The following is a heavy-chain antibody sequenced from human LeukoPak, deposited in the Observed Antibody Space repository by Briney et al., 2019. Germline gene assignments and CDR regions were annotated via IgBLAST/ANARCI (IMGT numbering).Heavy chain of an antibody. D-gene: IGHD1-26*01. Sequence: PSETLSLTCTVSGVSISSSNSYWGWIRQPPGKGLEWIGSIYYSGNTYYNASLKSQVSISIDTSKNQFSLRLTSVTAADTAVYYCARALVGTTGRFDYWGQGTLVTVSS. CDR1: GVSISSSNSY. CDR3: ARALVGTTGRFDY. CDR2: IYYSGNT. J-gene: IGHJ4*02. V-gene: IGHV4-39*01.